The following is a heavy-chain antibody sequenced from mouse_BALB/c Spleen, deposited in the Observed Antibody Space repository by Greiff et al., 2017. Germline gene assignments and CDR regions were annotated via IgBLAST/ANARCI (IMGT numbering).Heavy chain of an antibody. CDR3: AREEYYAWFAY. CDR1: GYTFTSYW. J-gene: IGHJ3*01. Sequence: QVQLQQSGAELARPGASVKLSCKASGYTFTSYWMQWVKQRPGQGLEWIGAIYPGDGDTRYTQKFKGKATLTADKSSSTAYMQLSSLASEDSAVYYCAREEYYAWFAYWGQGTLVTVSA. V-gene: IGHV1-87*01. D-gene: IGHD1-1*01. CDR2: IYPGDGDT.